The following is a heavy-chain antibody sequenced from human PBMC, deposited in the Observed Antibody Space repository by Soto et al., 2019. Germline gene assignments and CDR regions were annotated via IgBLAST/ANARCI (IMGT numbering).Heavy chain of an antibody. D-gene: IGHD4-17*01. CDR3: AKDMKWGGMTTIHYFDS. Sequence: SETLSLTCTVSGGSISSGDYYWSWIRQPPGKGLEWIGYIYYSGSTYYNPSLKGRFNISRDNAKSSLFLQMNSLRPDDTALYYCAKDMKWGGMTTIHYFDSWGQGTLVTVSS. CDR2: IYYSGST. V-gene: IGHV4-30-4*02. CDR1: GGSISSGDYY. J-gene: IGHJ4*02.